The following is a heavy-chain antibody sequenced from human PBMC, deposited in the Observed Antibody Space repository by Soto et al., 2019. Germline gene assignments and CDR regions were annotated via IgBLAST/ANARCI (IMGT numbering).Heavy chain of an antibody. CDR2: IYYSGST. Sequence: SETLSLTCTVSGGSISSYYWSWIRQHPGKGLEWIGYIYYSGSTYCNPSLKSRVTISVDTSKNQFSLKLSSVTAADTAVYYCARAGLRPLNFDYWGQGTLVTVSS. V-gene: IGHV4-59*12. CDR1: GGSISSYY. CDR3: ARAGLRPLNFDY. D-gene: IGHD5-12*01. J-gene: IGHJ4*02.